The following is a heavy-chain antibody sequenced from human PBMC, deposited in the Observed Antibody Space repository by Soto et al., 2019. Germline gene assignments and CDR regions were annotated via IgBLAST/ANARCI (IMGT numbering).Heavy chain of an antibody. CDR2: INAGNGNT. Sequence: ASVKGSCKASGYSFTSYAMHWVRQAPGQRLEWMGWINAGNGNTKYSQKFQGRVTITRDTSASTAYMDLSSLRSGDTAVYYCARDIAFDIWGQGTMVTVSS. J-gene: IGHJ3*02. V-gene: IGHV1-3*01. CDR3: ARDIAFDI. CDR1: GYSFTSYA.